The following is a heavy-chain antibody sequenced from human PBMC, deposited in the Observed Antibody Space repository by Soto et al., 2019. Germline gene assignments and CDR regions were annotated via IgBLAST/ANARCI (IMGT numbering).Heavy chain of an antibody. CDR1: GYTFTGYD. V-gene: IGHV1-2*04. J-gene: IGHJ6*02. CDR3: ARAYYDYAWGDYYYGMDV. CDR2: INPNSGGT. Sequence: ASVKVSCKASGYTFTGYDMHWVRQAPGQGLEWMGWINPNSGGTNYAQKFQGWVTMTRDTSISTAYMELSRLRSDDTAVYYCARAYYDYAWGDYYYGMDVWGQGTTVTVSS. D-gene: IGHD3-16*01.